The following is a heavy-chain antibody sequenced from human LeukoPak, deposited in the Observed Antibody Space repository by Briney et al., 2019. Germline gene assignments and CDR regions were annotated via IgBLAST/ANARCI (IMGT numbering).Heavy chain of an antibody. Sequence: APVKVSCKASGSTFTSYGISWVGQPPGQGGGWVGLISAYNGNKNSAHKLQGRVTMTTDKSTSTAYMELKSLRSDDTAVYYCAGDPYCSGGYWGDAFDIWGQGTMVTVSS. CDR1: GSTFTSYG. CDR3: AGDPYCSGGYWGDAFDI. D-gene: IGHD3-10*01. CDR2: ISAYNGNK. J-gene: IGHJ3*02. V-gene: IGHV1-18*04.